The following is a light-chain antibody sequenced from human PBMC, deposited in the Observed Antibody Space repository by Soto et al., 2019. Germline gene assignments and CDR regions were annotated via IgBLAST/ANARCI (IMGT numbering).Light chain of an antibody. CDR3: QPYNSYSEA. CDR1: QSISSY. CDR2: AAY. Sequence: DIQMNQSPSCLCACVGDRVTVSCRASQSISSYLNWYQQKPGKAPKLLIYAAYSLQSGVTSRFSGSGSGTEFTLTISSLQPDDFATYYCQPYNSYSEAVGPVTKVEIK. J-gene: IGKJ4*01. V-gene: IGKV1-39*01.